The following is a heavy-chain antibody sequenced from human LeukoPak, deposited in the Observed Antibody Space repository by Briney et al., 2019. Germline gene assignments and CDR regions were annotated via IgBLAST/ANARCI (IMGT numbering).Heavy chain of an antibody. J-gene: IGHJ4*02. V-gene: IGHV3-74*01. Sequence: QPGGSLRLSCAASGFNFRNYWMHWVRQAPGKGLVWVSRINSDGSSTSFADSVKGRFTISRDNAENTLYLQINSLRAEDTAVYYCATDEAATGRLDYWGQGTLVTDSS. CDR3: ATDEAATGRLDY. CDR2: INSDGSST. CDR1: GFNFRNYW. D-gene: IGHD1-1*01.